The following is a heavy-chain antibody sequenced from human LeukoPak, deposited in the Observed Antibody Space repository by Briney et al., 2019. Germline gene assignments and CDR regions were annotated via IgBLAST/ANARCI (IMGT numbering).Heavy chain of an antibody. D-gene: IGHD6-25*01. Sequence: ASVKVSCTASGYTFTSSDINWVREATGQGLEWMGWMNPISGNTGYAQKFQGRVTMTRNTSIGTAYMELSSLRSEDTAVYYCARGPTGYSSAYNWFDPWGQGTLVTVSS. J-gene: IGHJ5*02. CDR2: MNPISGNT. CDR1: GYTFTSSD. V-gene: IGHV1-8*01. CDR3: ARGPTGYSSAYNWFDP.